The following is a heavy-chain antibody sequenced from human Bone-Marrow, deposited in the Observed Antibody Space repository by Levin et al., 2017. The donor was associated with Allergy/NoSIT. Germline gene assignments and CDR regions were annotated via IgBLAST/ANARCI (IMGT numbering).Heavy chain of an antibody. CDR1: GDSVTEAGSS. Sequence: SQTLSLTCGVSGDSVTEAGSSWTWIRQPPGKALEWLGYIYHSGTTYYNPSLQSRVTFSVEASKNQFSLKMTSVTAADTAVYYCARGDAFNRRFDTWGQGFLVTVSS. D-gene: IGHD1-14*01. CDR2: IYHSGTT. CDR3: ARGDAFNRRFDT. J-gene: IGHJ4*02. V-gene: IGHV4-30-2*01.